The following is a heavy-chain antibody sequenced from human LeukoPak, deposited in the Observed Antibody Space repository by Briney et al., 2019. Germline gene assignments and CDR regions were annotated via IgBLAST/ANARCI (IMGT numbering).Heavy chain of an antibody. J-gene: IGHJ4*02. Sequence: PGGSLRLSCAASGFTFSSYEMNWVRQAPGKGLEWVSAISGSGGSTYYADSVKGRFTISRDNSKNTLYLQMNSLRAEDTAVYYCATTRLYYYDSSGYYTLNYWGQGTLVTVSS. CDR3: ATTRLYYYDSSGYYTLNY. D-gene: IGHD3-22*01. CDR2: ISGSGGST. CDR1: GFTFSSYE. V-gene: IGHV3-23*01.